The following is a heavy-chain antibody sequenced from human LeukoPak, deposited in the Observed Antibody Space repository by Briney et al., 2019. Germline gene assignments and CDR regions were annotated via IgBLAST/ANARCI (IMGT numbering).Heavy chain of an antibody. D-gene: IGHD6-6*01. CDR1: GGSLISCH. V-gene: IGHV3-23*01. J-gene: IGHJ5*02. Sequence: ETLSLTCTVSGGSLISCHWSWVRQAPGKGLEWVSAISGSGDSTYYADSVKGRFTISRDNSQNTLYLQMNSLGAEDTAIYYCAKDRIASPPQGRFDPWGQGTLVTVSS. CDR2: ISGSGDST. CDR3: AKDRIASPPQGRFDP.